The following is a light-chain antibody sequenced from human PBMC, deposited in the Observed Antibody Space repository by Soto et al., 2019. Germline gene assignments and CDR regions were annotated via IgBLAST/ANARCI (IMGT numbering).Light chain of an antibody. V-gene: IGKV4-1*01. CDR3: QQYYGSPYT. Sequence: DIVMTQSPDSLAVSLGERATINCKSSQSVLYSSNNKNYLAWYQQKPGQPPNLLIYWASTRESGVPDRFSGSGSGTDFTLTISNLQAEDVAVYYCQQYYGSPYTFGQGTKLEIK. J-gene: IGKJ2*01. CDR2: WAS. CDR1: QSVLYSSNNKNY.